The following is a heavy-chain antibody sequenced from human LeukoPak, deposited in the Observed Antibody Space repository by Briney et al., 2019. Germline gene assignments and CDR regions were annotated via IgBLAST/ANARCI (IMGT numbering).Heavy chain of an antibody. Sequence: GGSLRLSCAASGFTVSSNYMSWVRQAPGKGLEWVSVIYSGGSTYYADSVKGRFTISRDNSKNALYLQMNSLRAEDTAVYYCAKVNRLGSCSGRTCDDYGMDVWGQGTTVTVSS. CDR2: IYSGGST. CDR3: AKVNRLGSCSGRTCDDYGMDV. J-gene: IGHJ6*02. V-gene: IGHV3-53*05. CDR1: GFTVSSNY. D-gene: IGHD2-15*01.